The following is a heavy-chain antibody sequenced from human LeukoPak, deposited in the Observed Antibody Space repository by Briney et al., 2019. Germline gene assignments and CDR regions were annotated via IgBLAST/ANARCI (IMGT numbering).Heavy chain of an antibody. D-gene: IGHD3-22*01. CDR3: ARDRSFYYYDSSGYQA. CDR1: GGTFSSYA. CDR2: ISAYNGNT. V-gene: IGHV1-18*01. Sequence: ASVKVSCKVSGGTFSSYAISWVRQAPGQGLEWMGWISAYNGNTNYAQKFQGRVTMTTDTSTSTAYMELRSLRSDDTAVYYCARDRSFYYYDSSGYQAWGQGTLVTVSS. J-gene: IGHJ5*02.